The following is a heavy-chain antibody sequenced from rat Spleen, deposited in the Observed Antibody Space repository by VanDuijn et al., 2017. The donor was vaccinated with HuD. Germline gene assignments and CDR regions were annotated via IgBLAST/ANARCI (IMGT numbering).Heavy chain of an antibody. Sequence: EVQLVESAGGLVQPGRSLKLSCAASGFTFSDYYMAWVRQAPTKGLEWVASISYDGLVPYYRDSVKGRCTISRDNSESTLYLQMESLRSEDTATYYCTRHRLYFDDGSYYHSRVMDAWGQGASVTVSS. CDR2: ISYDGLVP. V-gene: IGHV5-17*01. CDR3: TRHRLYFDDGSYYHSRVMDA. CDR1: GFTFSDYY. D-gene: IGHD1-12*02. J-gene: IGHJ4*01.